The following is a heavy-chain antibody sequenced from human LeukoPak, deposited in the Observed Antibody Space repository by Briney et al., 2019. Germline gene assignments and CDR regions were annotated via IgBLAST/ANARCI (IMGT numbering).Heavy chain of an antibody. V-gene: IGHV5-51*01. CDR3: ARGTIAAVLVMDY. J-gene: IGHJ4*02. D-gene: IGHD6-13*01. CDR2: IYPGDSDT. CDR1: GYDFTTYW. Sequence: GESLKISCKGSGYDFTTYWIGWVRQMPGKGLEWMGIIYPGDSDTRYSPSFQGHVTISADKSISTAYLQWSSLKASDTAMYYCARGTIAAVLVMDYWGQGTLVTVSS.